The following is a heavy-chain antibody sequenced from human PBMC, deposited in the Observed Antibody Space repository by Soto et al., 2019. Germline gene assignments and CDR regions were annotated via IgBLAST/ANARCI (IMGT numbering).Heavy chain of an antibody. CDR1: GFTVSSTNY. CDR3: HGYGY. D-gene: IGHD5-12*01. V-gene: IGHV3-53*01. Sequence: EVPVVESGGGLIQPGGSLRLSCVVSGFTVSSTNYMSWVRQAPGKGLEGGSVIYSGGTTFYADSVKGRFTITRDNSKNTLYLQMNSLRAEDTAVYYCHGYGYWGQGTLVTVSS. CDR2: IYSGGTT. J-gene: IGHJ4*02.